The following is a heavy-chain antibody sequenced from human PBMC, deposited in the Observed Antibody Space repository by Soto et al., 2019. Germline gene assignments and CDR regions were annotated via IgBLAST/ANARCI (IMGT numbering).Heavy chain of an antibody. Sequence: VHLVESGGGLVQPGGSLRLSCAASGFTFSSYDMHWVRQRTGKGLEWVSAIGTDGNKNYTASVKGRFTISRENDKNSLYRQMDSLRAEDTAVYYCARDLPPYDYFARDVWRQGTTVTVPS. J-gene: IGHJ6*02. V-gene: IGHV3-13*01. CDR1: GFTFSSYD. CDR3: ARDLPPYDYFARDV. CDR2: IGTDGNK. D-gene: IGHD3-9*01.